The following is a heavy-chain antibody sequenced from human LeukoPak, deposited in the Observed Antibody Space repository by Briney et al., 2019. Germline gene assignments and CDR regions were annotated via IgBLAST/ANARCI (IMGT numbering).Heavy chain of an antibody. Sequence: PSETLSLTCAVSGYSISSASYWGWIRQPPGKGLEWIGNIYHSGSPYYNPSLKSRVTISVDTSKNQFSLKLSSVTAADAAVYYCARPISSQGYFGVVIDWGQGTLVTVSS. CDR3: ARPISSQGYFGVVID. D-gene: IGHD3-3*01. V-gene: IGHV4-38-2*01. CDR2: IYHSGSP. CDR1: GYSISSASY. J-gene: IGHJ4*02.